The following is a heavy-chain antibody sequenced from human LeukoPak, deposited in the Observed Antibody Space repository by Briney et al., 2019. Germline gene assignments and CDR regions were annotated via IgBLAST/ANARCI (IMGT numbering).Heavy chain of an antibody. CDR2: IRYDGSNK. Sequence: GGSLRLSCAASGFTFSSYGMHWVRQAPGKGLEWVAFIRYDGSNKYYADSVKGRFTISRDNSKNTLYLQMNSLRAEDTAVYYCATYSILTARELRYWGQGTLVTVTS. D-gene: IGHD4-11*01. CDR3: ATYSILTARELRY. CDR1: GFTFSSYG. J-gene: IGHJ1*01. V-gene: IGHV3-30*02.